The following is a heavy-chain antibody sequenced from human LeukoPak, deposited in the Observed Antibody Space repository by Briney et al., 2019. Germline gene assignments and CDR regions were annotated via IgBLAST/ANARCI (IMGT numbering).Heavy chain of an antibody. CDR2: IIPIFGTA. D-gene: IGHD2-21*02. V-gene: IGHV1-69*05. Sequence: GASVKVSCKASGGTFSSYAINWVRRAPGQGLEWMGRIIPIFGTANYAQKFQGRVTITTDESTSTAYMELSSLRSEDTAVYYCARDRVKNIVVVTAPDYWGQGTLVTVSS. J-gene: IGHJ4*02. CDR3: ARDRVKNIVVVTAPDY. CDR1: GGTFSSYA.